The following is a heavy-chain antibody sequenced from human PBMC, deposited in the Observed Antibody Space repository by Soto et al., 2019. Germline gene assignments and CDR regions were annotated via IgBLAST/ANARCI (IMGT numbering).Heavy chain of an antibody. J-gene: IGHJ4*02. CDR1: GGSISSSSYY. CDR3: ARGPRKGIALRYFDWLFLDY. V-gene: IGHV4-39*07. Sequence: TSETLSLTCTVSGGSISSSSYYWGWIRQPPGKGLEWIGSIYYSGSTNYNPSLKSRVTISVDTAKNQFSLKLSSVTAADTAVYYCARGPRKGIALRYFDWLFLDYWGQGTLVTVSS. CDR2: IYYSGST. D-gene: IGHD3-9*01.